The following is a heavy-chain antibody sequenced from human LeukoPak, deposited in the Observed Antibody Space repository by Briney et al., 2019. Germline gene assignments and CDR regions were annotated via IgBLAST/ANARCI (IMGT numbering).Heavy chain of an antibody. D-gene: IGHD1-26*01. J-gene: IGHJ4*02. CDR2: ISGGGTT. CDR1: GFTLSSYS. CDR3: AKGSPSLQSPDY. Sequence: PGGSLRLSCGASGFTLSSYSMGWVRQAPGKGLECVAAISGGGTTYYAASVQGRFTISRDISTNTLYLQMNSLSAEDTAIYYCAKGSPSLQSPDYWGQGTLVTVSS. V-gene: IGHV3-23*01.